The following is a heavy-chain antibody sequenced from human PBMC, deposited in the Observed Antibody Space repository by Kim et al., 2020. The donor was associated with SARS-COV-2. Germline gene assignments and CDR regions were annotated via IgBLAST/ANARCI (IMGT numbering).Heavy chain of an antibody. CDR3: ARQDGYSSGWTFDY. D-gene: IGHD6-19*01. V-gene: IGHV4-59*08. Sequence: NPSLKSRVTISVDTSKNQFSLKLSSVTAADTAVYYCARQDGYSSGWTFDYWGQGTLVTVSS. J-gene: IGHJ4*02.